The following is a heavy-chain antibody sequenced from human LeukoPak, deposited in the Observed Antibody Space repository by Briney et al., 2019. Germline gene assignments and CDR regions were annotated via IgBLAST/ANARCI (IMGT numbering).Heavy chain of an antibody. CDR1: GFSVCSNY. CDR3: ARISSGSYAFSDAFDI. CDR2: IKQDGSEK. V-gene: IGHV3-7*01. D-gene: IGHD1-26*01. J-gene: IGHJ3*02. Sequence: PGGSLRLSCAASGFSVCSNYMSWVRQAPGKGLEWVANIKQDGSEKYYVDSVKGRFTISRDNAKNPLYLQMNSLRAEDTAVYYCARISSGSYAFSDAFDIWGQGTMVTVSS.